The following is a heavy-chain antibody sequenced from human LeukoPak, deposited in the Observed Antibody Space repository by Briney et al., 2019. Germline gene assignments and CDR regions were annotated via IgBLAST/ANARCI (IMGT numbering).Heavy chain of an antibody. V-gene: IGHV1-46*01. D-gene: IGHD4-17*01. CDR1: GYTFTSYY. J-gene: IGHJ5*02. CDR3: ARGYHGDSRYNWFDP. CDR2: INPSGGST. Sequence: GASVKVSCKASGYTFTSYYMHWVRHAPGQGLEWMGIINPSGGSTSYAQKFQGRVTMTRDTSTSTVYMELSSLRSEATAVYYCARGYHGDSRYNWFDPWGQGTLVTVSS.